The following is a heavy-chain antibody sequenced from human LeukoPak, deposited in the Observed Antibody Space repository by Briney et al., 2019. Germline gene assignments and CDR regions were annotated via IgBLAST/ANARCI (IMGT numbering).Heavy chain of an antibody. V-gene: IGHV3-33*01. CDR2: IWYDGSKK. CDR1: GFSFSSYG. Sequence: GGSLRLSCAASGFSFSSYGMHWVRQAPGKGLEWVADIWYDGSKKYYADSVKGRFIISRDNSRNTLYLQMNSLRAEDTAVYYCARGWEYYDSSGLFDYWGQGTLVTVSS. CDR3: ARGWEYYDSSGLFDY. J-gene: IGHJ4*02. D-gene: IGHD3-22*01.